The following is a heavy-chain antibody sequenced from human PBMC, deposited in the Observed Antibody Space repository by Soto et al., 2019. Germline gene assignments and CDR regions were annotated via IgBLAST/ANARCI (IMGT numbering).Heavy chain of an antibody. CDR1: GYTFTGYY. CDR2: NNPNSGGT. Sequence: QVQLVQSGAEVKKPGASVKVSCKASGYTFTGYYMHWVRQAPGHGLEWMGWNNPNSGGTNYAQKFQGWVTMTRDTSVSTACLELSRLRSDDTAVYYCARTTGRYYYGMDVWGQGTTVTVSS. CDR3: ARTTGRYYYGMDV. D-gene: IGHD3-9*01. V-gene: IGHV1-2*04. J-gene: IGHJ6*02.